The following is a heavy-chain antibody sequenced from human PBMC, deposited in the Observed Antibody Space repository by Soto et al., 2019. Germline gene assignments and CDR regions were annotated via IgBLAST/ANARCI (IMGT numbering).Heavy chain of an antibody. Sequence: PGGSLRLSCAASGFTFSSYWMHWVRQSPGKGLEWLVRTNTDGKSATFADSVKGRFTLSRDNPRNRLYLEMHSLRAEDTAVYYCARELPISWSFDYWGQGTPVTVSS. CDR3: ARELPISWSFDY. CDR1: GFTFSSYW. CDR2: TNTDGKSA. V-gene: IGHV3-74*01. D-gene: IGHD2-21*01. J-gene: IGHJ4*02.